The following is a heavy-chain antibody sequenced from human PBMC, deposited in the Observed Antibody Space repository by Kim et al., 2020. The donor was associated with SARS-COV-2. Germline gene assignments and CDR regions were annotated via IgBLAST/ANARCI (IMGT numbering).Heavy chain of an antibody. CDR1: GGSINSGGYY. CDR2: IYYSGST. J-gene: IGHJ4*02. V-gene: IGHV4-31*03. Sequence: SETLSLTCTVSGGSINSGGYYWSWIRQHPGKGLEWIGYIYYSGSTYYNPSLKSRVTISVDTSKNQFSLKLSSVTAADTAVYYCARWRFLDNYYGSGPPAYYFDYWGQGTLVTVSS. D-gene: IGHD3-10*01. CDR3: ARWRFLDNYYGSGPPAYYFDY.